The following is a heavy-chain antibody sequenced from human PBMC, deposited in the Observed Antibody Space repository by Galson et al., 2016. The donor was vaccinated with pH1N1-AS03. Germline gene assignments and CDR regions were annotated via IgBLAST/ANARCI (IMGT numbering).Heavy chain of an antibody. D-gene: IGHD2-8*02. CDR1: GFTFRTFG. CDR2: IWNDGSLK. V-gene: IGHV3-33*01. CDR3: VTGNQNYFDY. Sequence: SLRLSCAASGFTFRTFGMHWVRQAPGKGLEWVAVIWNDGSLKKYGDSVKGRFIISRDNSNKTVSLEMSSLRAEDTAVYYCVTGNQNYFDYWGQGTLVTVSS. J-gene: IGHJ4*02.